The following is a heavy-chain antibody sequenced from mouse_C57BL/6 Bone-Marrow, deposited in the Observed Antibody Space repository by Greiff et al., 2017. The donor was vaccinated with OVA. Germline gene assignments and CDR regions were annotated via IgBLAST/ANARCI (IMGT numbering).Heavy chain of an antibody. V-gene: IGHV1-63*01. CDR3: ARRRGIYYYYDDYAMDC. J-gene: IGHJ4*01. CDR2: IYSGGGYT. CDR1: GYTFTYYW. Sequence: VQLKESGAELVRPGTSVKMSCKASGYTFTYYWLGWAKQRPGHGLARIGDIYSGGGYTNYNEKFKGKATRTSGKSSITAYMQFSSLTSEDSAFYYWARRRGIYYYYDDYAMDCWCQVTSVT. D-gene: IGHD2-4*01.